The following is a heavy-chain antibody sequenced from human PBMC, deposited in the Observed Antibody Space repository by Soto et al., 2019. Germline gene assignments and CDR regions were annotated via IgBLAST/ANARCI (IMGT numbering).Heavy chain of an antibody. J-gene: IGHJ6*02. V-gene: IGHV4-39*07. Sequence: SETLSLTCTVSGVSIHNSHSFWAWIRQPPGKGLQFIASIYHSGSANYNPSLKSRVTISVDKSKNQFSLKLSSVTAADTAVYYCARGNRDFLEWSSGRNYYYYGMDVWGQGTTVTVSS. CDR2: IYHSGSA. CDR3: ARGNRDFLEWSSGRNYYYYGMDV. CDR1: GVSIHNSHSF. D-gene: IGHD3-3*01.